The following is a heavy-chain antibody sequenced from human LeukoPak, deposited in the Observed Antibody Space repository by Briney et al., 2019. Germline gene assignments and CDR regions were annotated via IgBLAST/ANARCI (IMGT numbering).Heavy chain of an antibody. Sequence: PGGSLRLSCAASGFTFSDYYMSWVRQAPGKGLEWVSTISYSGGSTYYADSVKGRFTISRDNSKNTLYLQLNSLRAEDTAIYYCAKDRGGGAAAELDFWGQGTLVAVSS. J-gene: IGHJ4*02. V-gene: IGHV3-23*01. D-gene: IGHD6-13*01. CDR2: ISYSGGST. CDR3: AKDRGGGAAAELDF. CDR1: GFTFSDYY.